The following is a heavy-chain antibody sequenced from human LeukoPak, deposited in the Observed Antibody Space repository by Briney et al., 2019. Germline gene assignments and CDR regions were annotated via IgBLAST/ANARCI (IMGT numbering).Heavy chain of an antibody. CDR1: GYTFTSYY. Sequence: ASVKASCKASGYTFTSYYMHWVRQAPGQGREWMGIINPSGGSTSYAQKFQGRVTMTRDTSTSTVYMELSSLRSEDTAVYYCARDELRGAAVHWGQGTLVTVSS. CDR2: INPSGGST. V-gene: IGHV1-46*01. CDR3: ARDELRGAAVH. D-gene: IGHD3-10*01. J-gene: IGHJ4*02.